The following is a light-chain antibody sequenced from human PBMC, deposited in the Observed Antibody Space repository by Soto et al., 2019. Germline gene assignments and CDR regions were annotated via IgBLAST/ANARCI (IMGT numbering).Light chain of an antibody. J-gene: IGLJ2*01. CDR2: GVT. Sequence: QSALTQPASVSGSPGQSITISCTGTNSDVGAHDLVSWYQHHPGKAPRLMIYGVTNRPSGVSNRFSASKSGNTASLTISGLQAEDEADYYCSSYTISTTVVFGGGTKLTVL. CDR3: SSYTISTTVV. V-gene: IGLV2-14*01. CDR1: NSDVGAHDL.